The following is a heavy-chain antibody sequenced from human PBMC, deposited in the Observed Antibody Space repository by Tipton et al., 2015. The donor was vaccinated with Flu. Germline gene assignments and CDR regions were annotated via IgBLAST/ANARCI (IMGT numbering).Heavy chain of an antibody. Sequence: TLSLTCAVYGGSFSGYYWSWIRQPPGKGLEWIGEINHSGSTYYNPSLKSRVTISVDTSKNQFSLKLSSVTAADTAVYYCARDILLGAAVYNWFDPWGQGTLVTVSS. V-gene: IGHV4-34*01. CDR1: GGSFSGYY. J-gene: IGHJ5*02. CDR3: ARDILLGAAVYNWFDP. CDR2: INHSGST. D-gene: IGHD6-13*01.